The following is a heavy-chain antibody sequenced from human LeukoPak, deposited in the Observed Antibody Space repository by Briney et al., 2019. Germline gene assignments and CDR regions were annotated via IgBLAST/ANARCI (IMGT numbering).Heavy chain of an antibody. CDR2: ISSSGSPI. J-gene: IGHJ4*02. D-gene: IGHD6-13*01. V-gene: IGHV3-11*04. CDR1: GFTFSDHY. CDR3: ARGDSSSWYYFDY. Sequence: EGSLRLSCAASGFTFSDHYMTWIRQAPGKGLEWVSYISSSGSPIYYADSVKGRFTISRDNAKNSLYLQMNSLRAEDTAVYYCARGDSSSWYYFDYWGQGTLVTVSS.